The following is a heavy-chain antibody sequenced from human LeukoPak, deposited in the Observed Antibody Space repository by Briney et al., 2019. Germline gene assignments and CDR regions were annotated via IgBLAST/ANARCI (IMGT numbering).Heavy chain of an antibody. CDR1: GFTFSMYW. CDR2: SNEDGSTT. Sequence: GGSLRLSCTASGFTFSMYWMHWVRQAPGKGLVWVSRSNEDGSTTNYADSVKGRFTISRDNAKNTLYLQMNSLTAEDTAVYYCVRDLGGRSGHWGQGTLVTVSS. V-gene: IGHV3-74*01. CDR3: VRDLGGRSGH. D-gene: IGHD1-26*01. J-gene: IGHJ4*02.